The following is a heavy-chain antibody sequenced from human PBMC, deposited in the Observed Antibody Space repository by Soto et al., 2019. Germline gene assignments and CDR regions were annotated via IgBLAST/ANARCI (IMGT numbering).Heavy chain of an antibody. D-gene: IGHD3-10*01. CDR3: AASYGSGYRAFDY. V-gene: IGHV1-69*02. CDR1: GDTFSFYT. J-gene: IGHJ4*02. Sequence: QVQLVQSGTEVKKPGSSVKVSCKASGDTFSFYTINWVRQAPGLGLEWVGRINPIVSVSNYAQKFQGRVSMTGDKSTSTAYMELRSLRSDDTAMYFCAASYGSGYRAFDYWGQGALVIVSS. CDR2: INPIVSVS.